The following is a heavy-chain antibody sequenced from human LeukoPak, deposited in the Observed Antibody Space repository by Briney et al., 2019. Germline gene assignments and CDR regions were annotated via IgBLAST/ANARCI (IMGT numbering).Heavy chain of an antibody. V-gene: IGHV3-48*01. CDR2: ISSSSGTI. Sequence: GGSLRLSCAASGFTFSSYMMNWVRQAPGKGLEWVSYISSSSGTIYYADSVKGRFTISRDNAKSSLYLQMNSLRAEDTAVYYCARLPGYWGQGTLVTVSS. CDR3: ARLPGY. J-gene: IGHJ4*02. CDR1: GFTFSSYM.